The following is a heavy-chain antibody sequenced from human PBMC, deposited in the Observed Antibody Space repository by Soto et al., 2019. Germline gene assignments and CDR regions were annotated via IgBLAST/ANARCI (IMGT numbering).Heavy chain of an antibody. CDR3: ARENDPYGFDL. CDR1: SYSFDSYA. Sequence: QVQLVQSGATQEKPGASVKVSCEAFSYSFDSYAYSWVRQAPGQGLEWMGRIGSGDTKYAQKLQGRVTMTTDTSTNTAYMELRSLRSDDTALYYCARENDPYGFDLWGQGTMVTVSS. J-gene: IGHJ3*01. CDR2: IGSGDT. V-gene: IGHV1-18*01.